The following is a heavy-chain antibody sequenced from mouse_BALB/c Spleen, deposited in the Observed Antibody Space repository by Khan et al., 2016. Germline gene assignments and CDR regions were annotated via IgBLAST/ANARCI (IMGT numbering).Heavy chain of an antibody. J-gene: IGHJ1*01. CDR2: INPGSGGT. CDR3: ARGYDWYFDV. D-gene: IGHD2-14*01. Sequence: QGQLKQSGAELVRPGTSVKVSCKASGYAFTNYLIEWVKQRPGQGLEWIGVINPGSGGTNYNEKFKGKATLTADKYSSTAYMQLRSLTSDDSAVYFCARGYDWYFDVWGAGTTVTVSS. CDR1: GYAFTNYL. V-gene: IGHV1-54*01.